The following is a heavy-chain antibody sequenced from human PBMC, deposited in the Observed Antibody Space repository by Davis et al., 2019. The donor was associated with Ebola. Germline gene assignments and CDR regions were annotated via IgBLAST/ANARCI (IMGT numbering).Heavy chain of an antibody. D-gene: IGHD1-26*01. CDR2: ISTGSTYT. CDR3: ARVFRVVGAALDAFDI. Sequence: PGGSLRLSCAASGFSFSDYYMGWIRQAPGKGLEWVSYISTGSTYTSYADSVRGRFTISRDNAQNSLHLQMNSLRAEDTAVYYCARVFRVVGAALDAFDIWGQGTLVTVS. J-gene: IGHJ3*02. V-gene: IGHV3-11*06. CDR1: GFSFSDYY.